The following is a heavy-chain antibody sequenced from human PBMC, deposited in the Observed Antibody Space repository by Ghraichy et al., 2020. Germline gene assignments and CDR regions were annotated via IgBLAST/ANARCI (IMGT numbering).Heavy chain of an antibody. CDR3: ARGDSSGLDY. Sequence: GGSLRLSCAASGFTFSSYWMHWVRQAPGKRLVWVSRINSDGSSTSYADSVKGRFTISRDNAKNTLYLQMNSLRAEDTAVYYCARGDSSGLDYWGQGTLVTVSS. D-gene: IGHD3-22*01. J-gene: IGHJ4*02. CDR2: INSDGSST. V-gene: IGHV3-74*01. CDR1: GFTFSSYW.